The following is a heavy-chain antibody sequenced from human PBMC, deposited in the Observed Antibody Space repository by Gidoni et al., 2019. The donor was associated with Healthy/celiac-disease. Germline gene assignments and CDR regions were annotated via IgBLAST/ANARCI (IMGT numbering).Heavy chain of an antibody. J-gene: IGHJ4*02. CDR1: GGSFSGYY. D-gene: IGHD2-15*01. CDR3: ARGLGGRAFDY. Sequence: QVQLQQWGAGLLKPSETLSLTCAVYGGSFSGYYWSWIRQPPGKGLEWIGKINHSGSTNYNPSLRGQVTLSVDTSKNRFSLKLGSVPAANTAVYYCARGLGGRAFDYWGRGPWSPSPQ. CDR2: INHSGST. V-gene: IGHV4-34*01.